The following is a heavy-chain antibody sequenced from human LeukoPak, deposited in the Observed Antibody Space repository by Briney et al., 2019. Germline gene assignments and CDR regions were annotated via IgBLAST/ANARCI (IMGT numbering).Heavy chain of an antibody. V-gene: IGHV4-28*01. Sequence: AKTLSLTCAVSGYSITSDNWWGWIRQPPEKGLEWIGYIYYSGSTYYNPSLKSRVTMSVDTSKNQFSLKLSSVTAVDTAVYYCARRRGAARHGGFDYWGQGTLVTVSS. D-gene: IGHD6-6*01. CDR3: ARRRGAARHGGFDY. J-gene: IGHJ4*02. CDR1: GYSITSDNW. CDR2: IYYSGST.